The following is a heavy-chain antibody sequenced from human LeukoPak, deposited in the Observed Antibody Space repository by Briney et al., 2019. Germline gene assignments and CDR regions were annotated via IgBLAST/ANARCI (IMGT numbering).Heavy chain of an antibody. Sequence: GGSLRLSCAASGFAISDYSMSWVRQVPGKGLEWVSYISSSSNKVYYADSVKGRFTISRDNAKNSLFLQMNSQRADDTAVYYCARNFYCGGDCAISYFDYWGQGTLVTVSS. D-gene: IGHD2-21*02. V-gene: IGHV3-48*01. CDR2: ISSSSNKV. J-gene: IGHJ4*02. CDR1: GFAISDYS. CDR3: ARNFYCGGDCAISYFDY.